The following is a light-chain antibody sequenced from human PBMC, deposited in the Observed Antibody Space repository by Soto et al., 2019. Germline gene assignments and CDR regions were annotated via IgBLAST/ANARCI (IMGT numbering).Light chain of an antibody. CDR1: QSINTY. CDR2: AAS. Sequence: IVLTQSPATLSFFPGERATLSCRASQSINTYLAWYQQKPGQAPRLLMSAASNRAPGIPARFSGSGSGTDFTLTISRLEPEDFAVYYCQHRSKFGGGTKVESK. J-gene: IGKJ4*02. CDR3: QHRSK. V-gene: IGKV3-11*01.